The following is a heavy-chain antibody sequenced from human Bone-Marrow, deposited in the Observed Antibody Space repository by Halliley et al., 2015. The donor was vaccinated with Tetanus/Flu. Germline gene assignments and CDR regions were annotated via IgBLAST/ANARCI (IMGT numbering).Heavy chain of an antibody. J-gene: IGHJ4*02. CDR2: INHSATT. Sequence: PPGTGREWIGEINHSATTTYTPSLKSRAPKSVDTSKGHFSLKRSSVTAADTAVYYCARQYAYFDYWGQGTLVTVSS. CDR3: ARQYAYFDY. V-gene: IGHV4-34*01.